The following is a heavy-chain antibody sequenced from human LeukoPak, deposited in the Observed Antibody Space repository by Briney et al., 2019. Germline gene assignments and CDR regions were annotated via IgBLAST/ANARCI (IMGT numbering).Heavy chain of an antibody. V-gene: IGHV3-33*01. D-gene: IGHD3-10*01. CDR3: AREIFGSGSYPDY. CDR1: XXSFXXYA. CDR2: IWHDASHT. Sequence: XXSFXXYAMXWVRQAPGKGLEWVALIWHDASHTFYTDSVKGRFTISRDNSKNTVYLQMNSLGGEDTAVYYCAREIFGSGSYPDYWGQGTLVTVSS. J-gene: IGHJ4*02.